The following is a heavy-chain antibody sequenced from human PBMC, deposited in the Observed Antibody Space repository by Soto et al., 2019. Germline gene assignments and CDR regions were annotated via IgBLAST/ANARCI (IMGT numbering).Heavy chain of an antibody. J-gene: IGHJ6*02. CDR2: ISSSSSTI. CDR1: GFTFSSYS. D-gene: IGHD1-26*01. V-gene: IGHV3-48*02. Sequence: EVQLVESGGGLVQPGGSLRLSCAASGFTFSSYSMNWVRQAPGKGLEWVSYISSSSSTIYYADSVKGRFTISRDNAKNSLYLQMNSLRDEDTAVYYCARDMWELLSYYYYGMDVWGQGTTVTVSS. CDR3: ARDMWELLSYYYYGMDV.